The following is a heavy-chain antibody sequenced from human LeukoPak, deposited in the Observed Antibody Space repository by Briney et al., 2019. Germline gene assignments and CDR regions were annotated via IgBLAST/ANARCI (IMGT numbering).Heavy chain of an antibody. CDR2: IIPIFGTA. CDR1: GGTFSSYA. CDR3: ATRGYSYGYSYYYYYGMDV. Sequence: SVKVSCKASGGTFSSYAFSWVRQAPGQGLEWMGGIIPIFGTANYAQKFQGRVTITADESTSTAYMELSSLRSEDTAVYYCATRGYSYGYSYYYYYGMDVWGQGTTVTVSS. V-gene: IGHV1-69*13. D-gene: IGHD5-18*01. J-gene: IGHJ6*02.